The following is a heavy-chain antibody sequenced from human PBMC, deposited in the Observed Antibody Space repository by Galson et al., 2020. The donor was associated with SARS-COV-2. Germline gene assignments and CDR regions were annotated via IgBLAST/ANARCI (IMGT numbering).Heavy chain of an antibody. CDR2: INHSGST. Sequence: SETLFLTCAVYGGSFSGYYWSWIRQPPGKGLEWIGEINHSGSTNYNPSLKSRVTISVDTSKNQFSLKLSSVTAADTAVYYCARDETAAGPGGGLDYWGQGTLVTVSS. D-gene: IGHD6-13*01. J-gene: IGHJ4*02. V-gene: IGHV4-34*01. CDR3: ARDETAAGPGGGLDY. CDR1: GGSFSGYY.